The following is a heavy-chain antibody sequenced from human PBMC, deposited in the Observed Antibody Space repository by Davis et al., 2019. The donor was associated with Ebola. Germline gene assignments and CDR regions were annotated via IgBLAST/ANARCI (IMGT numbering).Heavy chain of an antibody. D-gene: IGHD3-10*01. J-gene: IGHJ4*02. V-gene: IGHV3-13*01. CDR1: FFPFPSYD. CDR2: IGTAGDT. Sequence: GESLMLSCSSSFFPFPSYDMHWVRQATGKGLEWVSAIGTAGDTYYPGSVKGRFTISRENAKNSLYLQMNSLRDEDTAVYYCATGGFESWGKGT. CDR3: ATGGFES.